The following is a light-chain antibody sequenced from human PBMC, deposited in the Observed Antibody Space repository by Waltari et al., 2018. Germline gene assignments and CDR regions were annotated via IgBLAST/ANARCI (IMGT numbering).Light chain of an antibody. J-gene: IGLJ2*01. CDR1: SSDVGGFNF. CDR2: DVF. Sequence: QSALTQPASVSGSPGQSISISCTGISSDVGGFNFVSWYQQHPAKAPKLMIYDVFNRPSGVSTRCSGSKSDNAASLAISGLQAEDEAVYYCSSYTASPPHVVFGGGTKVTVL. V-gene: IGLV2-14*03. CDR3: SSYTASPPHVV.